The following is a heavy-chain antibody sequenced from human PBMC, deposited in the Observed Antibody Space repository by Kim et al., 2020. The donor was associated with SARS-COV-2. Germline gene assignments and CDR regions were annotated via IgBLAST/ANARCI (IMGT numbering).Heavy chain of an antibody. CDR2: T. Sequence: TRYSPSFQGQVTSSADKSISTAYLQWSSLKASDTAMYYCARPSTAMAIDYWGQGTLVTVSS. J-gene: IGHJ4*02. CDR3: ARPSTAMAIDY. V-gene: IGHV5-51*01. D-gene: IGHD5-18*01.